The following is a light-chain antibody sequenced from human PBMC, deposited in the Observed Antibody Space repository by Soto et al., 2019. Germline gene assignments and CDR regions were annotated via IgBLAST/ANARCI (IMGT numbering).Light chain of an antibody. CDR1: QSINRDY. CDR3: QQYTQWPIT. Sequence: EVVMRQSPATLSVSPGERATLSCRASQSINRDYLAWYQQKPGQAPRLLIYSISSRATGIPDRFSGSGSGTEFTLTISSLQPEDFAIYYCQQYTQWPITFGQGTRLEI. CDR2: SIS. J-gene: IGKJ5*01. V-gene: IGKV3D-15*01.